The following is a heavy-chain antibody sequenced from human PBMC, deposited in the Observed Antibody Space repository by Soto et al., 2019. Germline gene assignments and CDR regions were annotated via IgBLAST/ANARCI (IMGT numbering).Heavy chain of an antibody. D-gene: IGHD3-10*01. CDR1: GYTLTELS. CDR2: FDPEDGET. Sequence: ASVKVSCKVSGYTLTELSMHWVRQAPGKGLEWMGGFDPEDGETIYAQKFQGRVTMTEDTSTDTAYMELSSLRSEDTAVYYCATRNMVRGVINYWGQGTLVTVSS. V-gene: IGHV1-24*01. CDR3: ATRNMVRGVINY. J-gene: IGHJ4*02.